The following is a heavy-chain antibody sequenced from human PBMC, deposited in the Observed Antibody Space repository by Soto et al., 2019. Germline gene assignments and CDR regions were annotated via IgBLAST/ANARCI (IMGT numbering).Heavy chain of an antibody. V-gene: IGHV3-11*06. Sequence: PGGSLRLSCAASGFTFSDYYMSWIRQAPGKGLEWVSYISSSSSYTNYADSVKGRFTISRDNAKNSLYLQMNSLRAEDTAVYYCARMDCSGGSCYAPFDYWGQGTLVTVPS. CDR3: ARMDCSGGSCYAPFDY. J-gene: IGHJ4*02. CDR1: GFTFSDYY. CDR2: ISSSSSYT. D-gene: IGHD2-15*01.